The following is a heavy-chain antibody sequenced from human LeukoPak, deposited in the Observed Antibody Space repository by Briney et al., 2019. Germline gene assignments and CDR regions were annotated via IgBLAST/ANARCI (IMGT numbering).Heavy chain of an antibody. Sequence: PSETLSLTCTVSGGSISSYYWSWIRQPPGKGLEWIGYIYYSGSTNCNPSLKSRVTISVDTSKNQFSLKLSSVTAADTAVYYCARLYDMIGPSGDYYYYMDVWGKGTTVTVSS. V-gene: IGHV4-59*01. D-gene: IGHD2-8*01. CDR2: IYYSGST. J-gene: IGHJ6*03. CDR3: ARLYDMIGPSGDYYYYMDV. CDR1: GGSISSYY.